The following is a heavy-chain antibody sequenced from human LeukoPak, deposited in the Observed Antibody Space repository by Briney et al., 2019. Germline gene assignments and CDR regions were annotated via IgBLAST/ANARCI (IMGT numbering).Heavy chain of an antibody. CDR1: GFTFSSYS. D-gene: IGHD2-15*01. Sequence: GGSLRLSCAASGFTFSSYSMSWVRQAPGKGLEWVSSISSSSSYIYYADSVKGRFTISRDNAKNSLYLQMNSLRAEDTAVYYCASQLDIVVVVAANDYGMDVWGQGTTVTVSS. CDR2: ISSSSSYI. V-gene: IGHV3-21*01. CDR3: ASQLDIVVVVAANDYGMDV. J-gene: IGHJ6*02.